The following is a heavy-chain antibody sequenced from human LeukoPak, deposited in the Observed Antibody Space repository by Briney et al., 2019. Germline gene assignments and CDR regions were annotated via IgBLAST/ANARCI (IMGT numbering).Heavy chain of an antibody. CDR1: GFTFSTYA. Sequence: PGGSLRLSCAASGFTFSTYAMHWVRQAPGKGLEWVTAISYDGSDNYDSDSVKGRFSISRDNSKNTLYLQMNSLRAEDTAVYYCARGGLHDRGGFFDHWGQGTLVAVSS. D-gene: IGHD3-22*01. CDR2: ISYDGSDN. V-gene: IGHV3-30*04. J-gene: IGHJ5*02. CDR3: ARGGLHDRGGFFDH.